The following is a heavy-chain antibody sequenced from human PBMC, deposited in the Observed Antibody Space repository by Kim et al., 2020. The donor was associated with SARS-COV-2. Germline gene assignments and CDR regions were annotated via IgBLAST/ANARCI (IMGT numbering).Heavy chain of an antibody. V-gene: IGHV1-24*01. D-gene: IGHD4-4*01. Sequence: ASVKVSCKVSGYTLTELSMHWVRQAPGKGLEWMGGFDHEDGETIYAQKFQGRVTMTEDTSTDTAYMELSSLRSEDTAVYYCATPSNYEGGAFDIWGQGTMVTVSS. CDR1: GYTLTELS. J-gene: IGHJ3*02. CDR2: FDHEDGET. CDR3: ATPSNYEGGAFDI.